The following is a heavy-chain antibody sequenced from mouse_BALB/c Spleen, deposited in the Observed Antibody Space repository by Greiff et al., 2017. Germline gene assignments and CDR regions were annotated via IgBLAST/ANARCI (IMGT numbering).Heavy chain of an antibody. CDR1: GFTFSDYY. J-gene: IGHJ3*01. D-gene: IGHD2-1*01. CDR2: ISDGGSYT. Sequence: DVQLVESGGGLVKPGGSLKLSCAASGFTFSDYYMYWVRQTPEKRLEWVATISDGGSYTYYPDSVKGRFTISRDNAKNNLYLQMSSLKSEDTAMYYCARDEEYGKGKFAYWGQGTLVTVSA. CDR3: ARDEEYGKGKFAY. V-gene: IGHV5-4*02.